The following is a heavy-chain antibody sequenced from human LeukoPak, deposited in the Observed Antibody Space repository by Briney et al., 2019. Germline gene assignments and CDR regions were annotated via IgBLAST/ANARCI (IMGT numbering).Heavy chain of an antibody. J-gene: IGHJ5*02. CDR1: GGSFSGYY. CDR3: ARDDYGGNSDRFDP. CDR2: INHSGST. V-gene: IGHV4-34*01. D-gene: IGHD4-23*01. Sequence: ETLSLTCAVYGGSFSGYYWSWIRQPPGNGLEWIGEINHSGSTNYNPSLKSRVTISVDTSKNQFSLKLSSVTAADTAVYYCARDDYGGNSDRFDPWGQGTLVTVSS.